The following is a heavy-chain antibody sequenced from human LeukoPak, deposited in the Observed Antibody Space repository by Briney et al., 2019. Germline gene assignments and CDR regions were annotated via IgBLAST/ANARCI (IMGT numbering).Heavy chain of an antibody. CDR2: VYESGSP. J-gene: IGHJ4*02. CDR1: GGSISSSTYY. V-gene: IGHV4-39*01. CDR3: ARETYGSSSYYFDC. Sequence: SETPSPTCTVSGGSISSSTYYRGWIRPPPGKGLEWIVSVYESGSPYYSPSLKIRMYISVYTSKFQFSLRLGSVTAADTAVYYCARETYGSSSYYFDCWGQGTLVSVAS. D-gene: IGHD6-13*01.